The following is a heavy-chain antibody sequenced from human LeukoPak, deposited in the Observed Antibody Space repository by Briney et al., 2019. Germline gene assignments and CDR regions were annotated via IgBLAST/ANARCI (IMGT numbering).Heavy chain of an antibody. V-gene: IGHV3-30*18. CDR1: GFTFSSYG. J-gene: IGHJ4*02. Sequence: PGRSLRLSCAASGFTFSSYGVHWVRQAPGRGLEWVAVISYDGSYKYYADSVKGRFTISRDNSKHTLYLQMNSLSAEDTAVYYCAKVAGPDYYDILTGYYNVEDYWGQGTLVTVSS. CDR3: AKVAGPDYYDILTGYYNVEDY. CDR2: ISYDGSYK. D-gene: IGHD3-9*01.